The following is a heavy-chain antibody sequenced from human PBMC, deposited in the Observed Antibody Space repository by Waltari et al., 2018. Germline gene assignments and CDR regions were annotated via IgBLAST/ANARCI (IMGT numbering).Heavy chain of an antibody. CDR1: GFTFANAW. D-gene: IGHD2-2*01. J-gene: IGHJ4*02. CDR3: GRGRTVPGAKYYSDY. V-gene: IGHV3-15*01. Sequence: EVQLVESGGGLVKPGDSLRLSCVASGFTFANAWINWVRQAPGKGLEWVGRLKSKAEGGTTDYAEPVKGRFAISRDDSKDTAYLQMNSLKTEDTAVYYCGRGRTVPGAKYYSDYWGQGTLVTVSS. CDR2: LKSKAEGGTT.